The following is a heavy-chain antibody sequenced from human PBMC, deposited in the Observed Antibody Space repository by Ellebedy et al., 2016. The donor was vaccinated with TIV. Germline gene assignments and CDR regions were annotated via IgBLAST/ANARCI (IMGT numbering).Heavy chain of an antibody. CDR1: GLTVSNNY. CDR2: IYSNGDT. D-gene: IGHD3-10*02. Sequence: PGGSLRLSCAVSGLTVSNNYMTRVRQAPGKWLEWVSLIYSNGDTRYADSVKGRFTISRDNSKNTLHLQMNSLRAEDTAVYYCARNVPHPWGQGTLVTVAS. J-gene: IGHJ5*02. CDR3: ARNVPHP. V-gene: IGHV3-66*01.